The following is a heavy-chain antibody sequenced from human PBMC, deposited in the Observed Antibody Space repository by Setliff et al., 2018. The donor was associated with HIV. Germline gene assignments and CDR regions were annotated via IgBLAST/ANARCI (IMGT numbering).Heavy chain of an antibody. V-gene: IGHV3-7*03. CDR2: IKGDGGAD. D-gene: IGHD3-22*01. Sequence: GESLKISCVASGLTFNRYWMSWVRQVPGKGLEWVANIKGDGGADEYVDSVKGRFTISRDNAKDSLFLQMNSLKAEDTAVYYCARAYNVYDYRFDSSGYDYWGQGTLVTVSS. CDR3: ARAYNVYDYRFDSSGYDY. CDR1: GLTFNRYW. J-gene: IGHJ4*02.